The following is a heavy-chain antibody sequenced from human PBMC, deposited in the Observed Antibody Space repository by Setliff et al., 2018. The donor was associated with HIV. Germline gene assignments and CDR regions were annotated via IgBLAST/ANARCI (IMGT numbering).Heavy chain of an antibody. J-gene: IGHJ4*02. CDR3: AKDPRAAVATICDY. CDR2: ISGSGGST. V-gene: IGHV3-23*01. Sequence: RLSCAASGFTFSSYAMSWVRQAPGKGLEWVSAISGSGGSTYYADSVKGRFTISRDNSKNTLYLQMNNLRAEDTAVYYCAKDPRAAVATICDYWGQGTLVTVSS. D-gene: IGHD5-12*01. CDR1: GFTFSSYA.